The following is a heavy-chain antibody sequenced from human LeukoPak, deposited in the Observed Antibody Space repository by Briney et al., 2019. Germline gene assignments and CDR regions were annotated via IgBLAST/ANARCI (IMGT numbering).Heavy chain of an antibody. Sequence: GASVKVSCKASGYTFTVYYIHWLRQAPGQGLEWMGWIDPPSGATNYAQKFQDTVTMTRDRSIGTAYMEVRRLKSDDTAVYYCARSGFSTGFYMDFWGQGTLVPVSS. CDR2: IDPPSGAT. J-gene: IGHJ4*02. V-gene: IGHV1-2*02. CDR3: ARSGFSTGFYMDF. D-gene: IGHD6-19*01. CDR1: GYTFTVYY.